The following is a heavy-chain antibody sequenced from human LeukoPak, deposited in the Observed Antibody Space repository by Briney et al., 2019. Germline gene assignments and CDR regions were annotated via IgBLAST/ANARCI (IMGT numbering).Heavy chain of an antibody. CDR3: ARDASIIAFDP. CDR2: ISSSSSYI. J-gene: IGHJ5*02. Sequence: GGSLRLSCAASGFTFSSYSMNWVRQAPGKGLEWVSSISSSSSYIYYADSVKGRFTISRDNAKNSLYLQMNSLRAGDTAVYYCARDASIIAFDPWGQGTLVTVSS. CDR1: GFTFSSYS. V-gene: IGHV3-21*01. D-gene: IGHD3-3*01.